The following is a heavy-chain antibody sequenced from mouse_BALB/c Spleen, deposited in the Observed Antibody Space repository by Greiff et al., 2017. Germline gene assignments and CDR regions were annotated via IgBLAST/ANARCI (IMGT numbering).Heavy chain of an antibody. Sequence: VQLQQSGAELVKPGASVKLSCKTSGYTFTSYWIQWVKQRPGQGLGWIGEIFPGTGTTYYNEKFKGKATLTIYTSSSTAYMQLSSLTSEDSAVYFCARDHYWGQGTLVTVSA. CDR3: ARDHY. V-gene: IGHV1S132*01. CDR2: IFPGTGTT. J-gene: IGHJ3*01. CDR1: GYTFTSYW.